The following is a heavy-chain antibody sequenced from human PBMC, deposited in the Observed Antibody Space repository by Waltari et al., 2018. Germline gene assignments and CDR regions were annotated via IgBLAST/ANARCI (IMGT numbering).Heavy chain of an antibody. CDR1: GGSFSGYY. V-gene: IGHV4-34*01. Sequence: QVQLQQWGAGLLKPSETLSLTCAVSGGSFSGYYWSWLRQPPGKGLEWIGEINHSESTNYSPALKGRVTISVDTSKNQCSLKLSSVTAADTAVYYCARRSAILWFGEQHVEGMDVWGQGTTVTVSS. CDR2: INHSEST. CDR3: ARRSAILWFGEQHVEGMDV. D-gene: IGHD3-10*01. J-gene: IGHJ6*02.